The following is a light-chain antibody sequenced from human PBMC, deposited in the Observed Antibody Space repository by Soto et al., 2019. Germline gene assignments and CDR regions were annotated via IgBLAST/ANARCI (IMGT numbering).Light chain of an antibody. CDR1: QSVSSNY. CDR3: QQYVSAPIT. Sequence: EIVLSQSPGTLSLSPGERATLSWGASQSVSSNYLAWFQQRPGQAPRLLIYGVSTRATGVPVSFSGSGYGTDFTLTISRLETEDFAVYYCQQYVSAPITFGQGTRLEIK. J-gene: IGKJ5*01. V-gene: IGKV3-20*01. CDR2: GVS.